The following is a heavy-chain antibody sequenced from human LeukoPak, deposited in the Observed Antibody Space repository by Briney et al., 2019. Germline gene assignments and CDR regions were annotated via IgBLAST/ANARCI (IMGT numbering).Heavy chain of an antibody. J-gene: IGHJ5*02. CDR3: AKDFRTRYCSSTSCCGP. CDR2: IRYDGSNK. Sequence: GGSLRLSCAASGFTFSSYGMHWVRQAPGKGLEWVAFIRYDGSNKYYADSVKGRFTISRDNSKNTLYLQMNSLRAEDTAVYYCAKDFRTRYCSSTSCCGPWGQGTLVTVSS. V-gene: IGHV3-30*02. CDR1: GFTFSSYG. D-gene: IGHD2-2*01.